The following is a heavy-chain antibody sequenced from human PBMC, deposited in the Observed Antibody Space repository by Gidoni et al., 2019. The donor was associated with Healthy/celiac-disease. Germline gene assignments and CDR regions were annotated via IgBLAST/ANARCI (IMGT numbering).Heavy chain of an antibody. CDR3: ARDGGAAYYDFWSGYYKAVNYYYYMDV. Sequence: EVQPVESGGGLVQPGGSLRLSRAASGFPVRSNYMTWVRRAPGKGLGWVSVIYSGGSTYYADSVKGRFTISRDNSKNTLYLQMNSLRAEDTAVYYCARDGGAAYYDFWSGYYKAVNYYYYMDVWGKGTTVTVSS. V-gene: IGHV3-66*02. CDR2: IYSGGST. J-gene: IGHJ6*03. D-gene: IGHD3-3*01. CDR1: GFPVRSNY.